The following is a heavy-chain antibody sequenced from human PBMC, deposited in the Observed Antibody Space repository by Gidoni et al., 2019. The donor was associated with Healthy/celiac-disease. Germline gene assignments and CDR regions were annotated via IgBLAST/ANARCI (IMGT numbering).Heavy chain of an antibody. V-gene: IGHV4-34*01. D-gene: IGHD3-22*01. CDR1: GGSFSGYY. Sequence: QVQLQQWGAGLLKPSETLSLTCAVYGGSFSGYYWSWIRQPPGKGLEWIGEINHSGSTNYNPSLKSRVTISVDTSKNQFSLKLSSVTAADTAVYYCARYDSSGYSYWGQGTLVTVSS. CDR3: ARYDSSGYSY. CDR2: INHSGST. J-gene: IGHJ4*02.